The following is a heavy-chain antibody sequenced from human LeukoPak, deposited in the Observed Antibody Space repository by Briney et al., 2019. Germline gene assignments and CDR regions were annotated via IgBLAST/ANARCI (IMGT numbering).Heavy chain of an antibody. J-gene: IGHJ4*02. V-gene: IGHV3-74*03. Sequence: QSGGTLRLSCGASGFTFRSYWMHWVRQTPGRGLVWVSSLKSDGSSRTYADSVKGRFTISRDNTKNTLYLQMSSLIAADTAVYYCTRGGSYGDFWGQGTLVTVSS. CDR2: LKSDGSSR. CDR1: GFTFRSYW. CDR3: TRGGSYGDF. D-gene: IGHD3-16*01.